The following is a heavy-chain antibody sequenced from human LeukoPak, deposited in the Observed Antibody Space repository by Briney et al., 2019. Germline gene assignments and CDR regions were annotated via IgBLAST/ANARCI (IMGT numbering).Heavy chain of an antibody. Sequence: GGSLRLSCAASGFTFSSYGMHWVRQAPGKGLEWVAVISYDGSNKYYADSVKGRFTISRDNSKNTLYLQMNSLRAEDTAVYYCARVEYSSSYYFDYWGQGTLVTVSS. V-gene: IGHV3-30*03. CDR3: ARVEYSSSYYFDY. CDR1: GFTFSSYG. CDR2: ISYDGSNK. D-gene: IGHD6-6*01. J-gene: IGHJ4*02.